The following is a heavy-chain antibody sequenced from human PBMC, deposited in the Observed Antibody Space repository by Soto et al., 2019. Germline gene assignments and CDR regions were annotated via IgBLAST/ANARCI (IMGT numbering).Heavy chain of an antibody. D-gene: IGHD1-26*01. CDR3: ARTSGGYLYYFDF. CDR2: IYPGDSDT. Sequence: PGASLNGSGTGSGYSYTTYWIGWVRQMPGKGLEWMGIIYPGDSDTRYSPSFQGQVTISVDKSINTAYLQLSSLKASDTAMYYCARTSGGYLYYFDFWAQGTLVTVSS. J-gene: IGHJ4*01. CDR1: GYSYTTYW. V-gene: IGHV5-51*01.